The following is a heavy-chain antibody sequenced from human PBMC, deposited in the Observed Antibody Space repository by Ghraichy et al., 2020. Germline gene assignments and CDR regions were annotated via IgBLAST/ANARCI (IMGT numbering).Heavy chain of an antibody. CDR2: IPGNGGST. J-gene: IGHJ4*02. CDR3: AKVTHSTGWRYFDY. D-gene: IGHD6-19*01. CDR1: GFTFSSYA. V-gene: IGHV3-23*01. Sequence: GESLNISCAASGFTFSSYAMTWVRQAPGKGLEWVSAIPGNGGSTSYVDSVKGRFTISRDNSKNTLYLQMNSLRAEDTAVYFCAKVTHSTGWRYFDYWGQGTLVTVSS.